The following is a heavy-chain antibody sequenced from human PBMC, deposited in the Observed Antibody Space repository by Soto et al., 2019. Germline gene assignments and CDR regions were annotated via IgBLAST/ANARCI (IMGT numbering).Heavy chain of an antibody. J-gene: IGHJ6*02. D-gene: IGHD2-15*01. CDR3: ASDPLHCNIVLCRMNGMHV. CDR2: VSIDGNTK. Sequence: QMKLVESGGGVVQPWRSLRLSCVASGFTFTSSSMHWVRQAPGKGLEWVAYVSIDGNTKYYADSVKGRFTVSRDNSKNTVFLQINSLIPEDTALYYCASDPLHCNIVLCRMNGMHVWGQGTTVTVSS. V-gene: IGHV3-30*01. CDR1: GFTFTSSS.